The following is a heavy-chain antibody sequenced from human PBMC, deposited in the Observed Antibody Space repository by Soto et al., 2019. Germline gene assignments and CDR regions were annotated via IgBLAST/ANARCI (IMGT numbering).Heavy chain of an antibody. J-gene: IGHJ3*02. V-gene: IGHV3-30*03. CDR3: VRNCNQLEDVDAFDI. Sequence: QVQLVESGGGVVQPGRSLRLSCAASGFSFSHYAMHWVRQAPGRGLEWVAVIYFDGSKKFSADSVKGRFTISRDNSRNTLYLQMDSLGPGDTAVYYCVRNCNQLEDVDAFDIWGQGTMVTVSS. CDR1: GFSFSHYA. D-gene: IGHD2-15*01. CDR2: IYFDGSKK.